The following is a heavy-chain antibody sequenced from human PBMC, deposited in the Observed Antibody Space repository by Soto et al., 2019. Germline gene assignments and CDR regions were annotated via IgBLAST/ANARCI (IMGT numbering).Heavy chain of an antibody. V-gene: IGHV3-23*01. D-gene: IGHD4-17*01. Sequence: PGGSLRLSCAASGFSLNNYAVSWVRQAPGKGLEWVSTFSAGGRAYYADSVRGRFTVARDRSQNTVDLQISVLRPEASAVYYCAKESMPEHYGDTLFDYWGQGTRVTVSS. CDR2: FSAGGRA. J-gene: IGHJ4*02. CDR1: GFSLNNYA. CDR3: AKESMPEHYGDTLFDY.